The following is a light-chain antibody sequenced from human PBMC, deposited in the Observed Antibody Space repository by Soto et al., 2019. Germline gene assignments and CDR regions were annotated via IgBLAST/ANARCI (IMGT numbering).Light chain of an antibody. Sequence: DVVMTQSPLSLPVTLGQPASISCMSSQGLVYKDGNTYFNWFQQRPGQSPRRLIYRVSNRDSGVPGRFIGCGSGTAFTLTISRVEAEDVGVYYCIQGTPLPLTFGGGTKVEIK. J-gene: IGKJ4*01. CDR3: IQGTPLPLT. CDR1: QGLVYKDGNTY. V-gene: IGKV2-30*01. CDR2: RVS.